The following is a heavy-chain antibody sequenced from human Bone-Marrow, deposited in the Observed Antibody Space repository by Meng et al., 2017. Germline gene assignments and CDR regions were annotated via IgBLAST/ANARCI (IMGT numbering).Heavy chain of an antibody. J-gene: IGHJ4*02. V-gene: IGHV3-23*01. CDR1: GFTFSSYA. CDR2: ISGSGGST. Sequence: GESLKISCAASGFTFSSYATSWVRQAPGKGLEWVSAISGSGGSTYYADSVKGRFTISRDNSKNTLYLQMNSLRAEDTAVYYCARASSGSYYFDLDYWGQGTLVTVSS. D-gene: IGHD1-26*01. CDR3: ARASSGSYYFDLDY.